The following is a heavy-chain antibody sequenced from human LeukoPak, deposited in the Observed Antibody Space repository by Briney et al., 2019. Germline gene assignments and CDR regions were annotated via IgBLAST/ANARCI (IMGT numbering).Heavy chain of an antibody. V-gene: IGHV4-59*13. CDR2: IYYSGST. D-gene: IGHD4-23*01. CDR1: GGSLSSYC. Sequence: PSETLSLTCTVSGGSLSSYCWSWIRQPPGKGLEWIGNIYYSGSTNYNPSLKSRFTISVDTSKNHFSLKVSSVTAADTAVYYCARDGGGKSRPFDYWGQGTPVTVSS. J-gene: IGHJ4*02. CDR3: ARDGGGKSRPFDY.